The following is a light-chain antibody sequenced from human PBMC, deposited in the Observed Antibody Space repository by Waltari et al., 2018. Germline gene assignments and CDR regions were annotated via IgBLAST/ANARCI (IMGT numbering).Light chain of an antibody. V-gene: IGKV3-15*01. Sequence: EIVMTQSPATLSVSPGERAIIACKPSQSVTTNLAWYQQKPGQPPRLLIHGASTRATDIPARFSGSGSGTEFTLTITSLQSEDFAVYYCHQYNDGPPFNFGQGTKLEIK. CDR3: HQYNDGPPFN. J-gene: IGKJ2*01. CDR2: GAS. CDR1: QSVTTN.